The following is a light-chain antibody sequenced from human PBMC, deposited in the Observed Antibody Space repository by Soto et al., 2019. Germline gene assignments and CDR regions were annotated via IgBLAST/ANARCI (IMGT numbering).Light chain of an antibody. CDR1: QSISAW. CDR3: QQYNSFWT. V-gene: IGKV1-5*03. CDR2: KAS. J-gene: IGKJ1*01. Sequence: DIQMTQTPSTLSASVGDRVSITCRASQSISAWLAWYQQKSGKAPKLLIYKASSLESGVPSRFSGSGYGTEFTLTISSLQPDDFATYYCQQYNSFWTFGQGSKVDI.